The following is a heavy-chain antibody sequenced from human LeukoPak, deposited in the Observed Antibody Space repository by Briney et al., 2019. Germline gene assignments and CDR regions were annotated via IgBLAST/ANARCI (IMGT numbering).Heavy chain of an antibody. CDR3: ARASDYVPYYYYMDV. J-gene: IGHJ6*03. D-gene: IGHD4-17*01. CDR1: GHSSNTFG. V-gene: IGHV1-18*01. CDR2: ISAYNGNT. Sequence: ASVKVSCKASGHSSNTFGITWVRQAPGQGLEWMGWISAYNGNTNYAQKLQGRVTMTTDTSTSTAYMELRSLRSDDTAVYYCARASDYVPYYYYMDVWGKGTTVTVSS.